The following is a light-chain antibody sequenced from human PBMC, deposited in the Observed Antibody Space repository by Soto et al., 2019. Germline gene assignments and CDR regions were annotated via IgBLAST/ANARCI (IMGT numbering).Light chain of an antibody. Sequence: SYELTQPPSVSVAPGKTASITCGGNNIGSKGVHWYQQKPGQAPVLVIYSDTDLPPVIPERFSGSNSENLATLTISRVEAEDEAYYYRQVWDSGSAHVVFGGGTKLTVL. CDR1: NIGSKG. CDR2: SDT. V-gene: IGLV3-21*04. J-gene: IGLJ2*01. CDR3: QVWDSGSAHVV.